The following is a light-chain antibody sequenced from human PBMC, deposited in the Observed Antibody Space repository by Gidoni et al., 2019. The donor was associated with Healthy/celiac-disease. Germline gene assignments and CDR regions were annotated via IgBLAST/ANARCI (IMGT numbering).Light chain of an antibody. J-gene: IGKJ4*01. CDR1: QSVSSSY. CDR2: GAS. CDR3: HQYGSSPPVT. V-gene: IGKV3-20*01. Sequence: EIVLTQSPGTLSLSPGERATLSCRASQSVSSSYLAWYQQKPGQAPRLLIYGASSRATGIPDRFSGSGSGTDFTLTISRLEPEDFAVYYFHQYGSSPPVTFGGGTKVEIK.